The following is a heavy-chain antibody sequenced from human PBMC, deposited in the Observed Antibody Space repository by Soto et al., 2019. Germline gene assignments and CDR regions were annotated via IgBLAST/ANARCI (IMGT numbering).Heavy chain of an antibody. Sequence: GGSLRLSCAASGFTFSSYSMSWVRQAPGKGLEWVSAISGSGGSTYYADSVKGRFTISRDNSKNTLYLQMNSLRAEDTAVYYCAKDISVVTPRGHFDYWGQGTLVTVSS. CDR3: AKDISVVTPRGHFDY. V-gene: IGHV3-23*01. J-gene: IGHJ4*02. CDR1: GFTFSSYS. D-gene: IGHD3-3*02. CDR2: ISGSGGST.